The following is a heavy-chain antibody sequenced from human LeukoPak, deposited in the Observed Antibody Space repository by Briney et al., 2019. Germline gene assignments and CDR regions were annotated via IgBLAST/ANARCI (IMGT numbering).Heavy chain of an antibody. V-gene: IGHV3-9*03. J-gene: IGHJ4*02. CDR2: ITWNSGNI. Sequence: GRSLRLSCAASGFTFTDHAMPWVRQAPGKGLEWVSGITWNSGNIVYADSVKGRFTISRDNAKNSLYLQMNSLRAEDMALYYCAKDWGNGYSYGGLDYWGQGTLVTVSS. D-gene: IGHD5-18*01. CDR1: GFTFTDHA. CDR3: AKDWGNGYSYGGLDY.